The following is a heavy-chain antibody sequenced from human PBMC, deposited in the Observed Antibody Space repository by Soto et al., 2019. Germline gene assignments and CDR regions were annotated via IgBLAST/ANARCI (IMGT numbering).Heavy chain of an antibody. CDR1: GGTISRYS. CDR3: AREDRDRETGLVPAAIDGMDV. CDR2: VIPIFGIP. J-gene: IGHJ6*02. Sequence: QVQLVQSGAEVKKPGSSVKVSCKASGGTISRYSITWVRQAHGHGLEWIGRVIPIFGIPTYAQKFQGRVPITADESTSTAYMELSSLRSDDTAVYYCAREDRDRETGLVPAAIDGMDVWGQGTTVTVSS. V-gene: IGHV1-69*08. D-gene: IGHD2-2*01.